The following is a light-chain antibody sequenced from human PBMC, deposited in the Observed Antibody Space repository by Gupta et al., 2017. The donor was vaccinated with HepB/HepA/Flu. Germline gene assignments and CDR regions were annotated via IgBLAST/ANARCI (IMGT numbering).Light chain of an antibody. CDR3: QQLNTDPPWT. Sequence: DIQLTQSPSFLSASVGDRVTITCRASQVIRNYFAWYQQKPGKAPKLLIYGASTLGSGAPSRFSGSGSGTEFTLTISSLQPEDFATYYCQQLNTDPPWTFGQGTKVEIK. V-gene: IGKV1-9*01. CDR2: GAS. CDR1: QVIRNY. J-gene: IGKJ1*01.